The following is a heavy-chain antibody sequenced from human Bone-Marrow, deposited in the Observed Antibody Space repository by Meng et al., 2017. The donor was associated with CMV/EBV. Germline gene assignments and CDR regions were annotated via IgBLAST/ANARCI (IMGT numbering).Heavy chain of an antibody. V-gene: IGHV1-2*02. Sequence: QVQLGQSGAEVKKPGASVKVSCKASGYTFSGYYIHWVRQAPGQGLEWMGWINPNSGGTNYAQNFRGRVTMTRDTSISTPYMELSRLRSDDTAVYYCARGRNYYDSSGYHPLDYWGQGTLVTVSS. CDR2: INPNSGGT. CDR3: ARGRNYYDSSGYHPLDY. J-gene: IGHJ4*02. D-gene: IGHD3-22*01. CDR1: GYTFSGYY.